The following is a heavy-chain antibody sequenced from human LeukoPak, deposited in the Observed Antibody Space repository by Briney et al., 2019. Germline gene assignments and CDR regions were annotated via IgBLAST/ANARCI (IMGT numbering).Heavy chain of an antibody. CDR1: GGSISSYF. J-gene: IGHJ4*02. V-gene: IGHV4-59*08. D-gene: IGHD5-12*01. CDR3: ARRYSGFHDY. Sequence: PSETLSLTCTVSGGSISSYFWSWIRQPPGKGLEWIGYISYSGSTNYNPSLKSRVTISVDTSMNQFSLKLSSVTAADTAVYYCARRYSGFHDYWGQGTLVTVSS. CDR2: ISYSGST.